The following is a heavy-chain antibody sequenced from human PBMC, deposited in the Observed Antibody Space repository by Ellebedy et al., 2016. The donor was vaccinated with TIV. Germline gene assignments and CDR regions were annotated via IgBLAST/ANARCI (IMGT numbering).Heavy chain of an antibody. D-gene: IGHD3-16*01. CDR3: AREKGDAFDI. J-gene: IGHJ3*02. CDR1: GFTFSSYA. Sequence: GGSLRLSCAASGFTFSSYAMHRVRQAPGKGLEWVAVISYDGSNKYYADSVKGRFTISRDNSKNTLYLQMNSLRAEDTAVYYCAREKGDAFDIWGQGTMVTVSS. CDR2: ISYDGSNK. V-gene: IGHV3-30*04.